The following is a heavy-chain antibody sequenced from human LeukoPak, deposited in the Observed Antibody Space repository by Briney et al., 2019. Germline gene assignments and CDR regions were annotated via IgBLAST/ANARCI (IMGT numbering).Heavy chain of an antibody. V-gene: IGHV1-2*02. J-gene: IGHJ4*02. CDR1: GYTFIDHW. Sequence: ASVKVSCKASGYTFIDHWIHWVRQAPGQGLEWMGRIDLKTGDITSAQKFQGRVTMTRDTSISTTYMDLGGLGSDDTAVYFCARDSPHQRFDYWGQGTLVTVSS. CDR3: ARDSPHQRFDY. CDR2: IDLKTGDI.